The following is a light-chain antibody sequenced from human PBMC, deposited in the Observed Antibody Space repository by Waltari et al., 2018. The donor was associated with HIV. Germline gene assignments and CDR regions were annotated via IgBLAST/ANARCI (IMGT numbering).Light chain of an antibody. Sequence: VLTQSPEFLTVSQGERATITCPSSQTVSSTSNDKSYLAWYQQHPGQPPKLLVSGASSRHPGVPDRFSGSGSGTSFTLTIDNLQPEDVGIYYCQQYYTTPLFGGGTKVEI. V-gene: IGKV4-1*01. CDR1: QTVSSTSNDKSY. CDR3: QQYYTTPL. J-gene: IGKJ4*01. CDR2: GAS.